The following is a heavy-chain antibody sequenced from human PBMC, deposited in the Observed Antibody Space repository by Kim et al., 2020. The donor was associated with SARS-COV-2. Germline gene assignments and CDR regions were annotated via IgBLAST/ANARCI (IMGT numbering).Heavy chain of an antibody. CDR1: GYTFTGYY. CDR2: INPNSGGT. J-gene: IGHJ4*02. D-gene: IGHD6-19*01. CDR3: ARGLGAVAVNEGDY. Sequence: ASVKVSCKASGYTFTGYYMHWVRQAPGQWLEWMGWINPNSGGTNYAQKFQGRVTMTRDTSISTAYMELSRLRSDDTAVYYCARGLGAVAVNEGDYWGQGTLVTVSS. V-gene: IGHV1-2*02.